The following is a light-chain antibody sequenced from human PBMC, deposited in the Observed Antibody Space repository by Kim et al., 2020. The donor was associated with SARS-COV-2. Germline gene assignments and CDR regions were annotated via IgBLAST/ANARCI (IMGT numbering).Light chain of an antibody. CDR2: LEGSVTY. V-gene: IGLV4-60*03. Sequence: SVKLTCTLSSGHSSYIIAWHQQQPGKAPRYFMKLEGSVTYNKGSGVPDRFSGSRSGADRYLTISNLQSEDEADYYCETWDSNPWVFGGGTQLTVL. CDR3: ETWDSNPWV. CDR1: SGHSSYI. J-gene: IGLJ3*02.